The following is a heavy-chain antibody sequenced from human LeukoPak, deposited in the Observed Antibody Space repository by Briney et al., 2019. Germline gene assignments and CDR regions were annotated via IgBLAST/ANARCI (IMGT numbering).Heavy chain of an antibody. CDR1: GGSISNYY. D-gene: IGHD2-21*02. CDR2: IYYSGST. V-gene: IGHV4-59*01. CDR3: ARDGEYCGGDCYSGLSN. Sequence: SETLSLTCTVSGGSISNYYWSWIRQSPEKGLEWIGYIYYSGSTNYNTSLKSRVTISLDMPKNQFSLKLTSVTPADTAVYHCARDGEYCGGDCYSGLSNWGQGTLVTVSS. J-gene: IGHJ4*02.